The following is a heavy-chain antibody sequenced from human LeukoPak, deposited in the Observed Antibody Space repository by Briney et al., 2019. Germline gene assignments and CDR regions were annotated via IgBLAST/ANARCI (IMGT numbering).Heavy chain of an antibody. D-gene: IGHD2/OR15-2a*01. CDR2: ISSSGSTK. J-gene: IGHJ4*02. V-gene: IGHV3-48*01. Sequence: GGSLRLSCTASGFTFSGYSMNWVRQAPGKGLEWVSYISSSGSTKYYADSVKGRFTISRDNARNSLYLQMNSLRAEDTAVYFCARGGLSIMGYWGQGTLVTVSS. CDR3: ARGGLSIMGY. CDR1: GFTFSGYS.